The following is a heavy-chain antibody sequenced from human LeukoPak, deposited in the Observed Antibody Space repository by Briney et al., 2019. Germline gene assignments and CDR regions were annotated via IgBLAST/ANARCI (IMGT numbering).Heavy chain of an antibody. CDR2: IYSSGST. Sequence: SETLSLTCTVSGDTISGFSWSWIRQPAGKGLEWIGRIYSSGSTNYSPPLRSRVTMSVDTKNQFSLKVNSVTAADTAVYYCARDRAGFFDDWGQGTLVTVSS. CDR3: ARDRAGFFDD. J-gene: IGHJ4*02. CDR1: GDTISGFS. D-gene: IGHD6-13*01. V-gene: IGHV4-4*07.